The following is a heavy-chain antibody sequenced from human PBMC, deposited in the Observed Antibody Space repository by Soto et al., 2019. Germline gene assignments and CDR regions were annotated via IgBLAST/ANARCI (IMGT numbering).Heavy chain of an antibody. J-gene: IGHJ4*02. V-gene: IGHV1-18*01. CDR3: ARATYGDY. Sequence: QVHLVQSGAEVKKPGASVKVSCKASGYTFTSYGITWVRQAPGQGLEWMGWISAHNGNTDYAHKLQGRVIVTRDTSTRTAYMALRSLISDDTAVYYGARATYGDYWGPGALVTVSS. D-gene: IGHD4-17*01. CDR1: GYTFTSYG. CDR2: ISAHNGNT.